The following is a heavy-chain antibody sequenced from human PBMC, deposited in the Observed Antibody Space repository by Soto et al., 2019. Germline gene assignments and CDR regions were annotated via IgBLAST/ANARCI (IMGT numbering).Heavy chain of an antibody. D-gene: IGHD6-13*01. Sequence: EVQLLESGGGLAQPGGSLRLSCADSGFTFSNYAMSWVRQAPGKGLEWVSAITASGGTRYYADSVKGRFTISRDNSKSTLYPQMNNLRTEDTAIYYCAKPLGVSTSSWRSVAFAIWGQGTMVTVSS. V-gene: IGHV3-23*01. CDR2: ITASGGTR. CDR3: AKPLGVSTSSWRSVAFAI. CDR1: GFTFSNYA. J-gene: IGHJ3*02.